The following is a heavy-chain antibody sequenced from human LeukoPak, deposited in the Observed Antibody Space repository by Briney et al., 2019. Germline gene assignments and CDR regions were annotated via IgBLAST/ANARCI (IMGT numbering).Heavy chain of an antibody. Sequence: SGTLSLTCAVSGGSISSNNWWSWVRQPPGKGLEWIGEIYHSGSATYTNYNPSLKSRVTISVDKSKNQFSLKLSSVTAADTAVYYCATALPFQLVHWGQGTLVTVSS. V-gene: IGHV4-4*02. J-gene: IGHJ4*02. CDR1: GGSISSNNW. CDR2: IYHSGSATYT. D-gene: IGHD6-13*01. CDR3: ATALPFQLVH.